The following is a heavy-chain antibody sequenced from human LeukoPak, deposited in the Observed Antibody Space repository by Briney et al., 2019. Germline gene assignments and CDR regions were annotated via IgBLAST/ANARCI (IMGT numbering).Heavy chain of an antibody. CDR3: ATATGFYCIDH. Sequence: EXXSLTCTVSGASITRSFWTWVRQTPAKGLEWIGYISSTGNTNYNPSLGSRVTMSVDTSNNQFSLDLKSVTAADTAVYYCATATGFYCIDHWGQGTLVTVSS. CDR2: ISSTGNT. J-gene: IGHJ4*02. D-gene: IGHD2-21*02. CDR1: GASITRSF. V-gene: IGHV4-4*08.